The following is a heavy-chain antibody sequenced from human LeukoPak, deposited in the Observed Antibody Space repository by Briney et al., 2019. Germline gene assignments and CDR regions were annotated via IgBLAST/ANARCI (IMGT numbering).Heavy chain of an antibody. V-gene: IGHV3-7*04. Sequence: GGSLRLSCAASGFTFSSYWMSWVRQALGKGLEWVANIKQDGSEKYYVDFVKGRFTISRDNAENSLYLQMNSLRAEDTGVYYCARGTQLVSDYWGQGTLVTVSS. CDR3: ARGTQLVSDY. CDR1: GFTFSSYW. D-gene: IGHD6-6*01. J-gene: IGHJ4*02. CDR2: IKQDGSEK.